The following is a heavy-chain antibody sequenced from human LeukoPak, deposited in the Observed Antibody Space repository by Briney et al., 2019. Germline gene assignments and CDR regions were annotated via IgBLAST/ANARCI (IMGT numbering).Heavy chain of an antibody. CDR2: IIPIFGTA. Sequence: SVKVSCKVSGGTFSSYAISWVRQAPGQGLEWMGGIIPIFGTANYAQKFQGRVTITTDESTSTAYMELSSLRSEDTAVYYCARGVEPAAGTYFDYWGQGTLVTVSS. D-gene: IGHD2-2*01. V-gene: IGHV1-69*05. CDR3: ARGVEPAAGTYFDY. CDR1: GGTFSSYA. J-gene: IGHJ4*02.